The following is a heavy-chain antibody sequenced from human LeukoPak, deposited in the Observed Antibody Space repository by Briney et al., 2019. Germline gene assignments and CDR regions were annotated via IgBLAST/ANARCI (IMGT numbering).Heavy chain of an antibody. Sequence: GGSLRLSCTASGFIFNTYSMNWVRQAPGKGLEWVSYVSSSRTIYYADSVKGRFTISRDNAKNSLYLQMNSLRAEDTAVYYCARDLGLYDYGGNIDFWGQGTLVTVSS. CDR3: ARDLGLYDYGGNIDF. J-gene: IGHJ4*02. D-gene: IGHD4-23*01. V-gene: IGHV3-48*04. CDR1: GFIFNTYS. CDR2: VSSSRTI.